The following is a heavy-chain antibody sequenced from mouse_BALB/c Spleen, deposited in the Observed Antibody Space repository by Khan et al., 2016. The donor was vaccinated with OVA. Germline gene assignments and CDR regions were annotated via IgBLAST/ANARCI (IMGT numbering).Heavy chain of an antibody. D-gene: IGHD2-10*01. V-gene: IGHV2-6-1*01. CDR2: IWSDGST. CDR1: GFSLTNYG. CDR3: ARQPYYHYNIMDY. Sequence: VQLQESGPGLVAPSQSLSITCTISGFSLTNYGVHWVRQPPGKGLEWLVVIWSDGSTTYNSALKSRLTISKDNSKSQVFLKMNSLQIEDTAVYFCARQPYYHYNIMDYWGQGTSVTVSS. J-gene: IGHJ4*01.